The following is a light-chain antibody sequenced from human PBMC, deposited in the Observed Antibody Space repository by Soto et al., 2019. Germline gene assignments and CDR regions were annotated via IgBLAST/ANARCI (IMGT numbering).Light chain of an antibody. J-gene: IGKJ5*01. CDR2: AAY. Sequence: VLTQSPGTLSLSPGDRATLSCRGSPSVSSSYLAWYQQKPGQAPRLIIFAAYSRANGIPDRFSGSGSGTDFTLTISRLEPQDFAVYYCQHYGTSPPITCGQGTRLEIK. CDR1: PSVSSSY. V-gene: IGKV3-20*01. CDR3: QHYGTSPPIT.